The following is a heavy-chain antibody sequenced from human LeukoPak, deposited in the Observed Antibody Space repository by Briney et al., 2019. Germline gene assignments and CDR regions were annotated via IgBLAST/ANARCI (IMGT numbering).Heavy chain of an antibody. D-gene: IGHD3-3*01. CDR3: ARDFPTRDFWSGNYYYMDV. Sequence: GRSLRLSCAASGFTFSSYAMHWVRQAPGKGLEWVAVISYDGSNKYYADSVKGRFTISRDNSKNTLYLQMNSLRAEDTAVYYCARDFPTRDFWSGNYYYMDVWGKGTTVTVSS. CDR2: ISYDGSNK. J-gene: IGHJ6*03. CDR1: GFTFSSYA. V-gene: IGHV3-30*07.